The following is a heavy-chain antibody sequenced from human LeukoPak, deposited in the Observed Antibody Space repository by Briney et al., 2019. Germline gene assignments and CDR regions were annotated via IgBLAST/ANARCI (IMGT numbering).Heavy chain of an antibody. D-gene: IGHD3-3*01. Sequence: GGSLRLSCAASGFTFSSYSMKWVRQAPGKALEWVSSISRSCRYIYYADSVKGRFPISRDNAKNSLYLQMNSLRAEDTAMYYCARAQPTETYYDFWSGYSAPGWFDPWGQGTLVTVSS. CDR2: ISRSCRYI. J-gene: IGHJ5*02. V-gene: IGHV3-21*01. CDR1: GFTFSSYS. CDR3: ARAQPTETYYDFWSGYSAPGWFDP.